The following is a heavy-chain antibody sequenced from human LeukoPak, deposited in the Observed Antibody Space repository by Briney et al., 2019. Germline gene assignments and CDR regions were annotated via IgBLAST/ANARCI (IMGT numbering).Heavy chain of an antibody. CDR2: ISSSGSST. CDR1: GFTFSNYA. J-gene: IGHJ4*02. D-gene: IGHD1-26*01. Sequence: TGGSLRLSCAASGFTFSNYAMTWVRQAPGKGLEWVSAISSSGSSTYYAGSVKGRFTISRDNSKNTLYLQMNSLRAEDTAVYYCAKVRSPLFRGGSYCFDYWGQGTLVTVSS. V-gene: IGHV3-23*01. CDR3: AKVRSPLFRGGSYCFDY.